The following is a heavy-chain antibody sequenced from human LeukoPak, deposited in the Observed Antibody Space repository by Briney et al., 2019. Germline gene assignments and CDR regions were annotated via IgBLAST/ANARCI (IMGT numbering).Heavy chain of an antibody. CDR1: GYTLTELS. J-gene: IGHJ4*02. V-gene: IGHV1-24*01. Sequence: ASVTVSCKVSGYTLTELSMHWVRQAPGKGLEWMGGFDPEDGETIYAQKFQGRVTITRDSSASTAYMELSSLTSEDTAVYYCARGIWSARTVDYYLDYWGQGTLVTVSS. D-gene: IGHD2-21*01. CDR2: FDPEDGET. CDR3: ARGIWSARTVDYYLDY.